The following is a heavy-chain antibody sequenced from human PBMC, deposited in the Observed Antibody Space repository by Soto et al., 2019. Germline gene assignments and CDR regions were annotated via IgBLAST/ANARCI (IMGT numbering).Heavy chain of an antibody. J-gene: IGHJ4*02. V-gene: IGHV4-30-4*01. Sequence: QVQLQESGPGLVKPSQTLSLTCTVSGGSISSGDYFWSWIRQPPGKGPEWIGYIYYRGSTYYNPSLMGRVTIPVARSKNHFALKLSTVPAADTAAYYCAKVKAGVVYWGQGTLVPVFS. CDR2: IYYRGST. D-gene: IGHD6-13*01. CDR1: GGSISSGDYF. CDR3: AKVKAGVVY.